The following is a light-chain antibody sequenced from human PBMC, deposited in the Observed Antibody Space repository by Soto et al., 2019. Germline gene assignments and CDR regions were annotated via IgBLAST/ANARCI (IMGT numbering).Light chain of an antibody. CDR2: GAS. Sequence: EIVXTXSPATXXXXXGERATLSCRASQSVSSNLAWYQQKPGQAPRLLIYGASTRATGIPARFSGSGSGTEFTLTISSLQSEDFAVYYCQQYNNWPHTFGQGTKLEIK. CDR1: QSVSSN. J-gene: IGKJ2*01. V-gene: IGKV3-15*01. CDR3: QQYNNWPHT.